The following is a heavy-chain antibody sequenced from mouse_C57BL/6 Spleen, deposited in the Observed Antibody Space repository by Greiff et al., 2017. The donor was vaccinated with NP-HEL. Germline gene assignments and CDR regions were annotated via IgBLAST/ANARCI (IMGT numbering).Heavy chain of an antibody. CDR3: ARRDYGSPFAY. V-gene: IGHV5-17*01. J-gene: IGHJ3*01. Sequence: EVQGVESGGGLVKPGGSLKLSCAASGFTFSDYGMHWVRQAPEKGLEWVAYISSGSSTIYYADTVKGRFTISRDNAKNTLFLQMTSLRSEDTAMYYCARRDYGSPFAYWGQGTLVTVSA. D-gene: IGHD1-1*01. CDR1: GFTFSDYG. CDR2: ISSGSSTI.